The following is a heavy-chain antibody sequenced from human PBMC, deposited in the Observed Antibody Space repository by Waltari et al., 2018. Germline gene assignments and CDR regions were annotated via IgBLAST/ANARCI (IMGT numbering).Heavy chain of an antibody. D-gene: IGHD5-12*01. CDR3: AKGLRVAYNWFDP. Sequence: EVQLVESGGGLIQPGGSLRLSCAASGFTVSSNYMSWVRQAPGKGLEWVSVIYSGGSTYYADSVKGRFTISRDNSTNTLYLQMNSLRAEDTAVYYCAKGLRVAYNWFDPWGQGTLVTVSS. CDR1: GFTVSSNY. J-gene: IGHJ5*02. CDR2: IYSGGST. V-gene: IGHV3-53*01.